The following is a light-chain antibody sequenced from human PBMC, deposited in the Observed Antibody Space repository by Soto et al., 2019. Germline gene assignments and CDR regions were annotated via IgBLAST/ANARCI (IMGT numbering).Light chain of an antibody. V-gene: IGLV1-40*01. J-gene: IGLJ2*01. CDR1: SSNIGAVFD. CDR3: QSYDSGLSGWL. CDR2: ENT. Sequence: QSVLTQPPSVSGAPRQRVTISCTGSSSNIGAVFDVHWYQQVLGTAPKLLIYENTERPSGVPDRFSGSNSGTSASLAITGLQAEDEADYYCQSYDSGLSGWLFGGGTKLTVL.